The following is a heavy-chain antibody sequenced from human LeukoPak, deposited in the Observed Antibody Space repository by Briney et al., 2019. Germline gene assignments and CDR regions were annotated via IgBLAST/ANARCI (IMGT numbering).Heavy chain of an antibody. V-gene: IGHV3-23*01. CDR3: AMKAVPRPRLHDAFDL. D-gene: IGHD5-24*01. Sequence: GGSLRLSCGASGFMFTAHDMHWVRQAPGKGLEWVSAISGSASSTYHADSVKGRFTISRDNSKNTLYLQMNSLRADDTAVYYCAMKAVPRPRLHDAFDLWGQGTVVSVSS. CDR1: GFMFTAHD. CDR2: ISGSASST. J-gene: IGHJ3*01.